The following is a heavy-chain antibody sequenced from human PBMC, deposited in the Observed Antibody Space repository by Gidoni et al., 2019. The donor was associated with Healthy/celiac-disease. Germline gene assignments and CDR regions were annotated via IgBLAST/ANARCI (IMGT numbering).Heavy chain of an antibody. J-gene: IGHJ4*02. V-gene: IGHV3-23*01. CDR2: LSGSGGST. D-gene: IGHD5-18*01. Sequence: VQLLESGGGLLQPGGSLRLSCAASGFTFSRYAMSWVRQAPGKGLGWFSVLSGSGGSTYYADSVKGRFTISRDNSKNTLYLQMNSLRAEDTAVYYCHVWHDRAWIQLSFDYWGQGTLVTVSS. CDR1: GFTFSRYA. CDR3: HVWHDRAWIQLSFDY.